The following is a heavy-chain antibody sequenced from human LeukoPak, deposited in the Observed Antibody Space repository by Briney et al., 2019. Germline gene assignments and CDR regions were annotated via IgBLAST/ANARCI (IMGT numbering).Heavy chain of an antibody. CDR3: ARDLGVEMAIPPYYYYYGMDV. CDR1: GFTFSSYE. CDR2: ISSSSSTI. Sequence: GGSLRLSCAASGFTFSSYEMNWVREAPGKGLEWVSYISSSSSTIYYADSVKGRFTISRDNAKNSLYLQMNSLRAEDMAVYYCARDLGVEMAIPPYYYYYGMDVWGQGTTVTVSS. D-gene: IGHD5-24*01. V-gene: IGHV3-48*03. J-gene: IGHJ6*02.